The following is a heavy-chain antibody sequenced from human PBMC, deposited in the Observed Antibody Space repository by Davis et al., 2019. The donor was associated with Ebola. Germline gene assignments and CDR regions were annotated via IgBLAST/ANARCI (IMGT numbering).Heavy chain of an antibody. J-gene: IGHJ4*02. Sequence: SETLSLTCAVYGGSFSGHFWNWIRQPPGKGLEWIGESSQGGSTDYNPSFKSRVTISVDTSKNQFSLKLSSVTAADTAVYYCARGVGAGPLFDYWGQGTLVTVSS. CDR3: ARGVGAGPLFDY. CDR2: SSQGGST. D-gene: IGHD3-10*01. CDR1: GGSFSGHF. V-gene: IGHV4-34*01.